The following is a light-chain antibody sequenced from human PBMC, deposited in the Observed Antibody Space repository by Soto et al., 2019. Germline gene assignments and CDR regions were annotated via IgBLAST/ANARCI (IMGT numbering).Light chain of an antibody. CDR2: DAS. Sequence: DIHITQSPSTLSASVGDRVTITCRASQSISDWLAWYQQKPGKAPKLLIFDASSLKSGVPSRFSGSRSGTEFTLTISSLQPDDFATYYCQQYNSYSWTFGQGTKVDI. CDR1: QSISDW. CDR3: QQYNSYSWT. J-gene: IGKJ1*01. V-gene: IGKV1-5*01.